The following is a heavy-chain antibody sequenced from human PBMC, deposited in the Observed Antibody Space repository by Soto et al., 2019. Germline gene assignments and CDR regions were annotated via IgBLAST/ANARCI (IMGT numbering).Heavy chain of an antibody. CDR3: ARDGDGYSA. D-gene: IGHD1-1*01. V-gene: IGHV3-7*01. Sequence: EVQLVESGGGLVQPGGSLTLSCAASGFTFSRNWMSWVRQAPGKGLEWVANIKQDGSEKYYADAVKGRFTLSRDNVENSLYLQMNSRRAEDTAVYYCARDGDGYSAGGPGTLVTVSS. CDR1: GFTFSRNW. J-gene: IGHJ4*02. CDR2: IKQDGSEK.